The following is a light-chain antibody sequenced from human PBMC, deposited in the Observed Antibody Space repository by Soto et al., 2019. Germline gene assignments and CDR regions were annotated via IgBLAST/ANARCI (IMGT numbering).Light chain of an antibody. CDR1: SSDIGSYDH. J-gene: IGLJ1*01. CDR2: AVS. Sequence: QSVLTQPASVSGSPGQSITISCSGTSSDIGSYDHVAWYQQFPGKSPKLIIYAVSDRPSGVSARFSGSKSGISASLTISGLQTEDEADYYCISYTDRQSYLFGTGTKV. CDR3: ISYTDRQSYL. V-gene: IGLV2-14*03.